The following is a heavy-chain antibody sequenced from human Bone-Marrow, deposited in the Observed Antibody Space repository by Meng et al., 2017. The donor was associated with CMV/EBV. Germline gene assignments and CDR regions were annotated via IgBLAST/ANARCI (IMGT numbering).Heavy chain of an antibody. CDR2: ISYDGSNK. CDR3: ARDRGRGGSSRVYYYGMDV. Sequence: GESLKISCAASGFTFSSYAMHWVRQAPGKGLEWVAVISYDGSNKYYADSVKGRFTISRDNSKNTLYLQMNCLRAEDTAVYYCARDRGRGGSSRVYYYGMDVWGQGTTVTVSS. V-gene: IGHV3-30-3*01. J-gene: IGHJ6*02. CDR1: GFTFSSYA. D-gene: IGHD6-13*01.